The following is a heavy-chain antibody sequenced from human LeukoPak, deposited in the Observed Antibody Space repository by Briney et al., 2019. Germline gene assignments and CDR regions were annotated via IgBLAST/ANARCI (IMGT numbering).Heavy chain of an antibody. CDR2: ISYTSRAR. CDR1: GFTFSSYN. J-gene: IGHJ4*02. V-gene: IGHV3-21*01. D-gene: IGHD4-17*01. Sequence: PGGSLRLSCAASGFTFSSYNMNWVRQAPGKGLEWVSSISYTSRARYYADSVKGRFTISRDNAKNSLYLQMNSLRAEDTAVYYCARDKDPNTVTTNFDYWGQGTLVTVSS. CDR3: ARDKDPNTVTTNFDY.